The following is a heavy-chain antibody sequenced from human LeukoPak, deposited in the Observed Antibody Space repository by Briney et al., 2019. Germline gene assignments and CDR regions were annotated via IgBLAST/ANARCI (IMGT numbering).Heavy chain of an antibody. Sequence: PGGSLRLSCAASGFTFSSYGMSWVRQAPGKGLEWVSYISSGGGGIFYADSVKGRFTISRDNAKNSLHLQMNSLRAEDTAVYYCARDGASHPSIYYFDYWGQGTLVTVSS. V-gene: IGHV3-48*04. J-gene: IGHJ4*02. CDR3: ARDGASHPSIYYFDY. CDR2: ISSGGGGI. CDR1: GFTFSSYG. D-gene: IGHD4-17*01.